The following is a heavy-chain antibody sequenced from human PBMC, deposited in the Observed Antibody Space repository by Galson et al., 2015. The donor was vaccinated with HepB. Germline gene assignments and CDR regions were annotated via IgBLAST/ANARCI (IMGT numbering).Heavy chain of an antibody. Sequence: SLRLSCAASGFTFSSYAMHWVRQAPGKGLEWVAVISYDGSNKYYADSVKGRFTISRDNSKNTLYLQMNSLRAEDTAVYYCARDRSGPHYDFWSGYYYYYYYGMDVWGQGTTVTVSS. J-gene: IGHJ6*02. CDR2: ISYDGSNK. D-gene: IGHD3-3*01. V-gene: IGHV3-30-3*01. CDR3: ARDRSGPHYDFWSGYYYYYYYGMDV. CDR1: GFTFSSYA.